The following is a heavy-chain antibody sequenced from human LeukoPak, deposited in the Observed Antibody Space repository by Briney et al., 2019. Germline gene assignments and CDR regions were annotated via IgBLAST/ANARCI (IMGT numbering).Heavy chain of an antibody. CDR3: TRASDSSGYYAPQHYFDY. V-gene: IGHV1-69*13. CDR1: GGTFSSYA. CDR2: IIPIFGTA. Sequence: ASVKVSCKASGGTFSSYAISWVRQAPGQGLEWMGGIIPIFGTANYAQKFQGRVTITADESTSTAYMERSSLRSEDTAVYYCTRASDSSGYYAPQHYFDYWGQGTLVTVSS. J-gene: IGHJ4*02. D-gene: IGHD3-22*01.